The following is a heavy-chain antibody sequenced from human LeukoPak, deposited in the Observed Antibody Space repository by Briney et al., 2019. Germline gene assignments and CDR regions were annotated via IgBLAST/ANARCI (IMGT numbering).Heavy chain of an antibody. CDR2: INPNNGGT. CDR3: ARPYSGYEWCDY. D-gene: IGHD5-12*01. V-gene: IGHV1-2*06. CDR1: GYTFSGYY. J-gene: IGHJ4*02. Sequence: ASVKVSCKASGYTFSGYYMHWVRQAPGQGLEWMGQINPNNGGTNYAQKFQGRVTMTRYTSISTAYMELSRLTSADTAVYYCARPYSGYEWCDYWGQGTLVTVS.